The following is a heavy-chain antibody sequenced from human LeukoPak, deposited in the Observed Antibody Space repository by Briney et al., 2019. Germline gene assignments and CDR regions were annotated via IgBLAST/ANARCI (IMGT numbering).Heavy chain of an antibody. V-gene: IGHV1-46*01. Sequence: FQGRVTMTRDTSTSTVYMELSSLRSEDTAVYYCARDLARGYSYGLTFDYWGQGTLVTVSS. J-gene: IGHJ4*02. D-gene: IGHD5-18*01. CDR3: ARDLARGYSYGLTFDY.